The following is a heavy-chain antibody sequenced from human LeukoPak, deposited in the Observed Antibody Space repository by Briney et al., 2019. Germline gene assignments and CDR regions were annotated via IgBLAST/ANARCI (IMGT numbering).Heavy chain of an antibody. CDR3: AKDPLERRAYYFDY. CDR2: ISSSGSTI. CDR1: GFTFSDYY. J-gene: IGHJ4*02. D-gene: IGHD1-1*01. Sequence: GGSLRLSCAASGFTFSDYYMSWIRQAPGKGLEWVSYISSSGSTIYYADSVKGRFTISRDNAKNSLYLQMNSLRAEDTAVYYCAKDPLERRAYYFDYWGQGTLVTVSS. V-gene: IGHV3-11*04.